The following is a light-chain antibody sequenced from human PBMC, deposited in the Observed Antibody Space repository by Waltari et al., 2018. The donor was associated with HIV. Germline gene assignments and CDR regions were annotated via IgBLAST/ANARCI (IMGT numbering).Light chain of an antibody. CDR1: SSDVGGYNY. CDR2: EVS. J-gene: IGLJ2*01. V-gene: IGLV2-14*01. CDR3: CSYASSTTLDV. Sequence: QSALTQPASVSGSPGQSITISCTGTSSDVGGYNYVSWYQQHPGKAPNLLIYEVSNRPSGISNRVSGSKSGNTASLTISGLQAEDEADYYCCSYASSTTLDVFGGGTKLTVL.